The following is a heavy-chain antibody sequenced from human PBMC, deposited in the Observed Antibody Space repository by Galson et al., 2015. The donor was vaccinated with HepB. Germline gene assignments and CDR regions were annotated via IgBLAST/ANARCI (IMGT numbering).Heavy chain of an antibody. CDR3: ARMPFNVVVSYFDY. Sequence: SLRLSCAGSGFTFSNHAITWVRQAPGKGLEWVSSISGGRGTTHYADSVKGRFIVSRDNSKNTVYLQMNSLNAEDTALYFCARMPFNVVVSYFDYWGQGNLVTGSS. J-gene: IGHJ4*02. D-gene: IGHD2-21*01. CDR2: ISGGRGTT. CDR1: GFTFSNHA. V-gene: IGHV3-23*01.